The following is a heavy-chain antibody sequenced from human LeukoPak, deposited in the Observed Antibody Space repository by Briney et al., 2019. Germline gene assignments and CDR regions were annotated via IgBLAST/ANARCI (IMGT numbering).Heavy chain of an antibody. J-gene: IGHJ5*02. CDR1: GGSISSDH. Sequence: SETLSLTCTVSGGSISSDHWNWIRQPPGKGLEWIGCIYYSGSTYYNPSLKSRVTISVDMSKSQFSLRLTSVTAADTAVYYCARARDGHINNWFDPWGQGTLVTVSS. CDR2: IYYSGST. V-gene: IGHV4-59*01. D-gene: IGHD5-24*01. CDR3: ARARDGHINNWFDP.